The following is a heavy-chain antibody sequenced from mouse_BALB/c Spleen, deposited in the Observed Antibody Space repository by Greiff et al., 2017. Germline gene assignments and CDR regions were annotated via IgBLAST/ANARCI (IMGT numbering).Heavy chain of an antibody. CDR3: ARGEKGNWEGY. J-gene: IGHJ2*01. D-gene: IGHD4-1*01. Sequence: QLQESGPELVKPGASVKMSCKASGYTFTSYVMHWVKQKPGQGLEWIGYINPYNDGTKYNEKFKGKATLTSDKSSSTAYMELSSLTSEDSAVYYCARGEKGNWEGYWGQGTTLTVSS. CDR2: INPYNDGT. CDR1: GYTFTSYV. V-gene: IGHV1-14*01.